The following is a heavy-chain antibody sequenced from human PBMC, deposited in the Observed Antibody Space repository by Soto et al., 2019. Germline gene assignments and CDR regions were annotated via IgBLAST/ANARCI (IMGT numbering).Heavy chain of an antibody. CDR2: IYYSGST. J-gene: IGHJ4*02. V-gene: IGHV4-39*01. CDR3: ARGQRTFGGVIVPFDY. Sequence: QLQLQESGPGLVKPSETLSLTCTVSGGSISSSSYYWGWIRQPPGKGLEWIGSIYYSGSTYHNPSLTRRVTLSVDTSKSQFSLKLSSVTAADTAVYYCARGQRTFGGVIVPFDYWGQGTLVTVSS. CDR1: GGSISSSSYY. D-gene: IGHD3-16*02.